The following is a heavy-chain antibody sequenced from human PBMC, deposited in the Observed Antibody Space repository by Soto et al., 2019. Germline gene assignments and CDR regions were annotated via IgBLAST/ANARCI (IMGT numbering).Heavy chain of an antibody. Sequence: GSLRLSCAASGFTFSSYSISWVRQAPGKELEWVSGFRSSGDDGTTYYADSVKGRFTISRDNSKNTLFLQMDNLRAEDTAIYYCAKKVNSGPGSQYFDYWGQGTLVTVSS. V-gene: IGHV3-23*01. D-gene: IGHD3-10*01. CDR1: GFTFSSYS. J-gene: IGHJ4*02. CDR3: AKKVNSGPGSQYFDY. CDR2: FRSSGDDGTT.